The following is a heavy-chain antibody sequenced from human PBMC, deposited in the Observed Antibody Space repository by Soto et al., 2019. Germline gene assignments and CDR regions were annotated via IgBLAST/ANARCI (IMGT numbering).Heavy chain of an antibody. V-gene: IGHV3-11*01. CDR3: ARWKVIAAAGPFDY. J-gene: IGHJ4*02. Sequence: GGSLRLSCAASGFTFSDYYMSWIRQAPGKGLEWVSYISSSGSTVYYAESVKGRFTISRDNAKNSLYLQMNSRRAEDKAVYYCARWKVIAAAGPFDYWGQGTLVTVSS. D-gene: IGHD6-13*01. CDR2: ISSSGSTV. CDR1: GFTFSDYY.